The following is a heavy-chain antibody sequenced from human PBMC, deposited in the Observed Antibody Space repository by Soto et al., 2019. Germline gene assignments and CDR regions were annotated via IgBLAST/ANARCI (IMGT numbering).Heavy chain of an antibody. CDR2: VDYSGTA. CDR3: ARITGRQLDY. CDR1: SGSISVTNVF. Sequence: SETLSLTCTVSSGSISVTNVFWGWVRQPPGKGLEWIGDVDYSGTAYFSPSLATRVTFHVDTSKNQFSLTLYSVTAADTAVYYCARITGRQLDYWGQGSLVTV. D-gene: IGHD1-20*01. J-gene: IGHJ4*02. V-gene: IGHV4-39*01.